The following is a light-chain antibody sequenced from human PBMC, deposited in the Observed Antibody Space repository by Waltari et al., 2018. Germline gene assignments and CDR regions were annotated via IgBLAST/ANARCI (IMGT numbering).Light chain of an antibody. CDR2: KAS. V-gene: IGKV1-5*03. J-gene: IGKJ1*01. CDR1: QSISSW. Sequence: DIQMTQSPSTLSASVGERVTITCRASQSISSWLAWYQQKPGKAPKLLIYKASSLESGVPSRFSGIGSGTEFTLTISSLQPDDFATYYCQQYNSYWTFGQGTNVEIK. CDR3: QQYNSYWT.